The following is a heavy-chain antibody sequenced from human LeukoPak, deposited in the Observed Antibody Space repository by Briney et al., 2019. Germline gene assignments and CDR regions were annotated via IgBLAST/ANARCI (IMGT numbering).Heavy chain of an antibody. Sequence: SETLSLTCAVYGGSFSGYYWSWIRQPSGKGLEWIGEINHSGSTNYNPSLKSRVTISVDTSKNQFSLKLSSVTAADTAVYYCASGITMVRGVGRRFDPWGQGTLVTVSS. CDR3: ASGITMVRGVGRRFDP. CDR1: GGSFSGYY. CDR2: INHSGST. J-gene: IGHJ5*02. D-gene: IGHD3-10*01. V-gene: IGHV4-34*01.